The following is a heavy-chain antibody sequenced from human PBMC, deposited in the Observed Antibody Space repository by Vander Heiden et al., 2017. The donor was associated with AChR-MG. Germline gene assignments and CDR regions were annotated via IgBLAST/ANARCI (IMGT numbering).Heavy chain of an antibody. CDR1: GFTFSSYG. J-gene: IGHJ2*01. CDR2: IWYDGSNK. Sequence: QVQLVESGGGVVQPGRSLRLSCAASGFTFSSYGMHWVRQAPGKGLEWVAVIWYDGSNKYYADSVKGRFTISRDNSKNTLYLQMNSLRAEDTAVYYCARDSRERGYFDLWGRGTLVTVSS. CDR3: ARDSRERGYFDL. V-gene: IGHV3-33*01.